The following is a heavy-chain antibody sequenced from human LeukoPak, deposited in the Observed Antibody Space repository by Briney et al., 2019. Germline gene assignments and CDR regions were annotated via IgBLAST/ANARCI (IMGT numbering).Heavy chain of an antibody. CDR3: AKYFGTYYYGSWSQGHLDY. CDR1: GFTFSGYG. J-gene: IGHJ4*02. Sequence: PGGSLRLSCAASGFTFSGYGMSWVRQAPGKGLKWVSAISGSGGSTYYADSVKGRITISRDNSKNTLYLQMNSLRAEDTAVYYCAKYFGTYYYGSWSQGHLDYWGQGTLVTVSS. CDR2: ISGSGGST. D-gene: IGHD3-10*01. V-gene: IGHV3-23*01.